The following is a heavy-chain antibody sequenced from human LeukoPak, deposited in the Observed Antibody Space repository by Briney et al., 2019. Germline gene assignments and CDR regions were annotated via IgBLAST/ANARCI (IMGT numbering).Heavy chain of an antibody. CDR1: GYTFTGYY. CDR3: AKEITPGGVDIDH. Sequence: GASVKVSCKASGYTFTGYYMHWVRQAPGQGLEWMGWINPNSGGTNYAQKFQGWVTMTRDTSISTAYMELSRLRSDDTAVYYCAKEITPGGVDIDHWGQGTMVTVSS. V-gene: IGHV1-2*04. J-gene: IGHJ3*01. D-gene: IGHD5-12*01. CDR2: INPNSGGT.